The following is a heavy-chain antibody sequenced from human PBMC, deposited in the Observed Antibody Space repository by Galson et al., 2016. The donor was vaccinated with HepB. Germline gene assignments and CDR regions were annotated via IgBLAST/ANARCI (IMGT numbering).Heavy chain of an antibody. Sequence: SETLSLTCTVSGDSISRYYWSWIRQPPGKGLEWIGYIYYNENTNYNPSLKSRVTISIDTSKNQFSLKLSSVTAADTAVYYCARDGGRAGYDFWSGYYTNWFDPWGQGTLVTVSS. D-gene: IGHD3-3*01. CDR2: IYYNENT. V-gene: IGHV4-59*01. J-gene: IGHJ5*02. CDR3: ARDGGRAGYDFWSGYYTNWFDP. CDR1: GDSISRYY.